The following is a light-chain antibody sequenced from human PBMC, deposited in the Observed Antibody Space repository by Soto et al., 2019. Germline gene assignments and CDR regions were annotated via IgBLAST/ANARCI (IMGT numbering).Light chain of an antibody. CDR2: GAS. CDR1: QSVHTF. Sequence: EIVLTQSPETLSLSPGEGASLSCRASQSVHTFLAWYQQKPGQAPRLLIYGASTRATGVPARFSGSGSGTDFTLTISSLQSEDSAIYYCQQYDNWPPITFGQGTRLEIK. CDR3: QQYDNWPPIT. J-gene: IGKJ5*01. V-gene: IGKV3D-15*01.